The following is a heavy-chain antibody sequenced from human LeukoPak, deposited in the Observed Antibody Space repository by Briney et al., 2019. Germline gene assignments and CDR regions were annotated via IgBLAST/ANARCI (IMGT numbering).Heavy chain of an antibody. J-gene: IGHJ4*02. CDR1: GGTFSSYA. D-gene: IGHD3-22*01. V-gene: IGHV1-69*13. Sequence: VASVKVSCKASGGTFSSYAISWVRQAPGQGLEWMGEIIPIFGTANYAQKFQGRVTITADESTSTAYMELSSLRSEDTAVYYCAREDAPYDSSGYLKYWGQGTLVTVSS. CDR2: IIPIFGTA. CDR3: AREDAPYDSSGYLKY.